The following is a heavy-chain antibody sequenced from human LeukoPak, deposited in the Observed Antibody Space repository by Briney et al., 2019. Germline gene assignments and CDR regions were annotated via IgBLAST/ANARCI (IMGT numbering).Heavy chain of an antibody. CDR1: GSTFSSYG. V-gene: IGHV3-33*01. CDR3: ARARLGTRRTVAGPPLY. D-gene: IGHD6-19*01. CDR2: IWYDGSNK. Sequence: GGSLRLSCAASGSTFSSYGMHWVRQAPGKGLEWVAVIWYDGSNKYYADSVKGRFTISRDNSKNTLYLQMNSLRAEDTAVYYCARARLGTRRTVAGPPLYWGQGTLVTVSS. J-gene: IGHJ4*02.